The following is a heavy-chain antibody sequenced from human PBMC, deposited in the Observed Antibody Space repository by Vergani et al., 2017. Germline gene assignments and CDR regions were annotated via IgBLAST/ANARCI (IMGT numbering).Heavy chain of an antibody. CDR2: ISSSSSYI. Sequence: EVQLVESGGGLVKPGGSLRLSCAASGFTFSSYSMNWVRQAPGKGLEWVSSISSSSSYIYYADSVKGRFTISRDNAKNSLYLQMNSLRAEDTAVYYCARGIALAGTWFDYWGQGTLVTVSS. D-gene: IGHD6-19*01. CDR3: ARGIALAGTWFDY. CDR1: GFTFSSYS. V-gene: IGHV3-21*01. J-gene: IGHJ4*02.